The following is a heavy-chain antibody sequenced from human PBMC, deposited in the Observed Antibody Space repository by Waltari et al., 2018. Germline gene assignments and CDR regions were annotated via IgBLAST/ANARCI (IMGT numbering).Heavy chain of an antibody. J-gene: IGHJ4*02. CDR2: IFSNDEK. D-gene: IGHD6-19*01. V-gene: IGHV2-26*01. CDR1: GLPLSNARMG. CDR3: ARIVFEASSAWPYYFDY. Sequence: QVTLKESGLVLVKPTETLTLTCTVSGLPLSNARMGVSWSRQPPGKALEWLVHIFSNDEKSYSTSLKSRLTISKSTSKSQVVLTITNMDPVDTATYYCARIVFEASSAWPYYFDYWGQGTLVTVSS.